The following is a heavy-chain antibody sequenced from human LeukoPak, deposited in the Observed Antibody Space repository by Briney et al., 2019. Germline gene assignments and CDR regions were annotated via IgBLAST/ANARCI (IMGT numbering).Heavy chain of an antibody. CDR2: IISNVERT. J-gene: IGHJ4*02. Sequence: GGSLRLSCAASGFTFSIYSIHWVRQGPGNGLEYVSSIISNVERTYYANSVKGRCTISRDNSRNTLYLQMGSLRAEDMAVYYCARGGVNVAAAGFDSWGQGTLVTVSS. V-gene: IGHV3-64*01. CDR1: GFTFSIYS. D-gene: IGHD6-13*01. CDR3: ARGGVNVAAAGFDS.